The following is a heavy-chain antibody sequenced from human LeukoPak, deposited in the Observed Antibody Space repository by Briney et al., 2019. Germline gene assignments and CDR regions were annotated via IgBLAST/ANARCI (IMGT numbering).Heavy chain of an antibody. CDR1: GGSISGYS. Sequence: PSETLSLTCSVSGGSISGYSWSWIRQSAPKGLEWIGRGYTSGNTNYNPSFKSRVTMSIDTSKKQFSLKLYTVTAADTAVYYCARDNPAGHWGQGTLVTVSS. CDR2: GYTSGNT. V-gene: IGHV4-4*07. D-gene: IGHD1-14*01. CDR3: ARDNPAGH. J-gene: IGHJ4*02.